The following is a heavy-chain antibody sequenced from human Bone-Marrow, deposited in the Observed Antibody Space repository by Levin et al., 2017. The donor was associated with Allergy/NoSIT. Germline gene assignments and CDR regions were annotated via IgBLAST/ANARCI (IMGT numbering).Heavy chain of an antibody. CDR1: GFTFSSYV. D-gene: IGHD4-17*01. V-gene: IGHV3-23*01. J-gene: IGHJ4*02. CDR3: SRSPSYGDYSSDY. Sequence: SCAASGFTFSSYVMSWVRQAPGKGLEWVSAISGSGGSTYYADSVKGRFIISRDNSKNTLYLQMNSLRAEDTAVYYCSRSPSYGDYSSDYWGQGTLVTVSS. CDR2: ISGSGGST.